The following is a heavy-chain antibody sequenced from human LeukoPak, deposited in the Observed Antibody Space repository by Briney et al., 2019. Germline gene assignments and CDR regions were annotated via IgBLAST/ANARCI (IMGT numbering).Heavy chain of an antibody. V-gene: IGHV1-18*04. CDR3: ARDSSSRDAFDI. CDR2: ISAYNDNT. D-gene: IGHD6-6*01. CDR1: GYTFTSYY. J-gene: IGHJ3*02. Sequence: GASVKVSCKASGYTFTSYYMHWVRQAPGQGLEWMGWISAYNDNTNYAQKLQGRVTMTTDTSTSTAYMELRSLRPDDTAVYYCARDSSSRDAFDIWGQGTMVTVSS.